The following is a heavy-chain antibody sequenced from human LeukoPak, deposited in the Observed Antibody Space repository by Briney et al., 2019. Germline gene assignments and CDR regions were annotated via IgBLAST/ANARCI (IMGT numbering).Heavy chain of an antibody. D-gene: IGHD3-22*01. Sequence: ASVKVSCKASGYTFTSNYIHWVRQAPGQGLEWMGMIYPRDGSTSYAQKFQGRVTMTEDTSTDTAYMELSSLRSEDTAVYYCATLYYYDSSGYFDYWGQGTLVTVSS. CDR1: GYTFTSNY. V-gene: IGHV1-46*01. J-gene: IGHJ4*02. CDR2: IYPRDGST. CDR3: ATLYYYDSSGYFDY.